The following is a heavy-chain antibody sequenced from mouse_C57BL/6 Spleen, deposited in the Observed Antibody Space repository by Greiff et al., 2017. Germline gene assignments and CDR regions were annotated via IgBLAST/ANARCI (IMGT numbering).Heavy chain of an antibody. V-gene: IGHV1-80*01. Sequence: VKLVESGAELVKPGASVKISCKASGYAFSSYWMNWVKQRPGKGLEWIGQIYPGDGDTNYNGKFKGKATLTADKSSSTAYMQLSSLTSEDSAVYFCATMVTTGGHYYAMDYWGQGTSVTVSS. CDR1: GYAFSSYW. J-gene: IGHJ4*01. CDR2: IYPGDGDT. CDR3: ATMVTTGGHYYAMDY. D-gene: IGHD2-2*01.